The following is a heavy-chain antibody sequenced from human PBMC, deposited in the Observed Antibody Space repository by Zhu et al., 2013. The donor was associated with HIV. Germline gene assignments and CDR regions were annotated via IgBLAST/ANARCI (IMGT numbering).Heavy chain of an antibody. D-gene: IGHD1-1*01. CDR3: ARVVVRNDERAYYYMDF. Sequence: QVQLVQSGARGRRSLGPPVTVSCKASGGTFTNYAISWVRQAPRQGLQWMGWIIPFLVSQTTHRSSRAEVTITADESTSTAYMQLRSLRSDDTAIYYCARVVVRNDERAYYYMDFWGKGTTVTVSS. V-gene: IGHV1-69*12. J-gene: IGHJ6*03. CDR1: GGTFTNYA. CDR2: IIPFLVS.